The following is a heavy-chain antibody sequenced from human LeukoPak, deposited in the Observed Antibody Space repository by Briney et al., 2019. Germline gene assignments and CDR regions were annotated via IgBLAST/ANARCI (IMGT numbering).Heavy chain of an antibody. Sequence: PSETLSLTCTVSGGSISSYYWSWIRQPPGKGLEWIGYIYYSGSTNYNPSLKSRVTISVDTSKNQFSLKLSSVTAADTAVYYCARGSWYDFWSGYYIVTYFDYWGQGTLVTVSS. D-gene: IGHD3-3*01. CDR2: IYYSGST. V-gene: IGHV4-59*08. CDR1: GGSISSYY. J-gene: IGHJ4*02. CDR3: ARGSWYDFWSGYYIVTYFDY.